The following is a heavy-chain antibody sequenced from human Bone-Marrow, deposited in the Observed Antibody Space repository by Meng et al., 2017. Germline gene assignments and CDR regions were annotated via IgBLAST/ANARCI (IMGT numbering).Heavy chain of an antibody. V-gene: IGHV3-21*01. J-gene: IGHJ4*02. CDR2: ISSTSNYI. CDR1: EFSFSRHS. Sequence: GESLKISCAASEFSFSRHSMNWVRQAPGKGLDWVASISSTSNYIYYADSVKGRFTISRDNAKNSVHLQMNSLRDDDTATYFCARSPPYIVEATGFDYWGQGTQVT. D-gene: IGHD2-15*01. CDR3: ARSPPYIVEATGFDY.